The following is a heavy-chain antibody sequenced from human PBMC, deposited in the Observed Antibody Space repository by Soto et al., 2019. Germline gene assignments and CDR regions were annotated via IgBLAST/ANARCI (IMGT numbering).Heavy chain of an antibody. V-gene: IGHV1-3*01. Sequence: GASVKVSCKASGYTFTGYAMHWVRQAPGQRLEWMGWINAGNGDTKYSEKFQGRVTITRDTSASTAYMELSSLRSEDTAVYYCARGSAAGPYYFDAWGQGTLVTVSS. CDR1: GYTFTGYA. D-gene: IGHD6-13*01. CDR3: ARGSAAGPYYFDA. J-gene: IGHJ4*02. CDR2: INAGNGDT.